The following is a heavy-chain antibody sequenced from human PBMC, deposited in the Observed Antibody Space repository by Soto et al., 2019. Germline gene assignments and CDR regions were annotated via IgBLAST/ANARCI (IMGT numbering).Heavy chain of an antibody. J-gene: IGHJ6*02. V-gene: IGHV3-23*01. Sequence: EVQLLESGGGLVQPGGSLRLSCAASGFTFSSYAMSWVRQAPGKGLEWVSAISGSGGSTYYADSVKGRFTISRDNSKNTLYLQMNSLRSEDTAVYYCARLPFYYSYGMDVWGQGTTVTVSS. CDR2: ISGSGGST. CDR1: GFTFSSYA. CDR3: ARLPFYYSYGMDV.